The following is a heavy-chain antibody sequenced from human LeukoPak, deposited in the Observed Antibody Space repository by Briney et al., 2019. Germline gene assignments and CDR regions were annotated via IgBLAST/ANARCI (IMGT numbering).Heavy chain of an antibody. Sequence: PSETLSLTCGVSGGSFSGYYWNWIRQPPGKGLEWIGEINHSGSTNYNPSLKSRVTISVDTSQKQFSLRLSSVTAADTAVYYCARVSFGSDNDYWGQGTLVTVSS. V-gene: IGHV4-34*01. CDR1: GGSFSGYY. J-gene: IGHJ4*02. CDR3: ARVSFGSDNDY. CDR2: INHSGST. D-gene: IGHD3-10*01.